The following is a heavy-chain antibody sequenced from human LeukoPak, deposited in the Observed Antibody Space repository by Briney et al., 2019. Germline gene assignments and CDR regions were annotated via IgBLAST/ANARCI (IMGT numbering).Heavy chain of an antibody. CDR1: GGTFSSYA. J-gene: IGHJ6*03. V-gene: IGHV1-69*05. CDR3: ARGGVPTTKRGGWGDGSGRYYMDV. CDR2: IIPIFGTA. Sequence: SVKVSCKASGGTFSSYAISWVRQAPGQGLEWMGGIIPIFGTANYAQKFQGRVTMTTDTSTSTAYMELRSLRSDDTAVYYCARGGVPTTKRGGWGDGSGRYYMDVWGKGTTVTISS. D-gene: IGHD3-10*01.